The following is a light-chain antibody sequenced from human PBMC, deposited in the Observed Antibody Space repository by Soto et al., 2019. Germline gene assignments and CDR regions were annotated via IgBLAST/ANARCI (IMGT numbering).Light chain of an antibody. CDR1: QSISNY. CDR3: QQNYSYPRT. V-gene: IGKV1-39*01. CDR2: AAS. Sequence: DIQMTQSPSSLSASVGDRVTITCRASQSISNYLIWYQHKPGKAPQFLIYAASILQSGVPSRFSGSGSGTDFTLTISTLQPEDFATYYCQQNYSYPRTFGQGTRLEIK. J-gene: IGKJ5*01.